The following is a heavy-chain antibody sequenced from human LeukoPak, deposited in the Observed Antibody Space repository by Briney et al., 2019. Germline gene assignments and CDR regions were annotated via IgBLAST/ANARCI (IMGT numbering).Heavy chain of an antibody. CDR1: GGSISSYY. J-gene: IGHJ4*02. V-gene: IGHV4-4*07. Sequence: PSETLSLTCTASGGSISSYYWSWIRQPAGKGLEWIGRIYTSGSTNYNPSLKSRVTMSVDTSKNQFSLKLSSVTAADTAVYYCARGRGAYSSGWYVLGNFDYWGQGTLVTVSS. D-gene: IGHD6-19*01. CDR2: IYTSGST. CDR3: ARGRGAYSSGWYVLGNFDY.